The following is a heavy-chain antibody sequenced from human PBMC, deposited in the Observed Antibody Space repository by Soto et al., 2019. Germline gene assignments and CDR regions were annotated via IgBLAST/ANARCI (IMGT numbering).Heavy chain of an antibody. CDR2: IYYSGST. D-gene: IGHD6-19*01. J-gene: IGHJ5*02. CDR3: AREVIAVRGNWFDP. Sequence: QVQLQESGPGLVKPSETLSLTCTVSGGSISSYYWSWIRQPPGKGLEWIGYIYYSGSTNYNPSLKSRVAISVDTSKNQFSLKLSSVTAADTAVYYCAREVIAVRGNWFDPWGQGTLVTVSS. CDR1: GGSISSYY. V-gene: IGHV4-59*01.